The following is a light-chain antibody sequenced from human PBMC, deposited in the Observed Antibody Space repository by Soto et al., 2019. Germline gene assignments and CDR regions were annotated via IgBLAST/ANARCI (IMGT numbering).Light chain of an antibody. V-gene: IGKV1-5*01. CDR1: QGISGW. Sequence: IQMTQSPSSVSASVGDRVTITCRASQGISGWLAWYXXXPXXAPKLLIYDASSLESGVPSRFSGSGSGTEFTLTISSLQPDDFATYYCQQYRTFGQGTKVDIK. CDR2: DAS. J-gene: IGKJ1*01. CDR3: QQYRT.